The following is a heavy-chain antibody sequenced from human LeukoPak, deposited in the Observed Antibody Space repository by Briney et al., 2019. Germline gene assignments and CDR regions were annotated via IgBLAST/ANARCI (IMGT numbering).Heavy chain of an antibody. D-gene: IGHD1-26*01. V-gene: IGHV6-1*01. J-gene: IGHJ4*02. CDR3: ARGGGWDPYFDY. CDR2: TYYRSKWYN. CDR1: GDSVSSNSAA. Sequence: PSQTLSLTCAISGDSVSSNSAAWNWIRQPPSRGLEWLGRTYYRSKWYNDYAVSVKSRITINPDTSKNQFSLQLNSVAPEDTAVYYCARGGGWDPYFDYWGQGTLVTASS.